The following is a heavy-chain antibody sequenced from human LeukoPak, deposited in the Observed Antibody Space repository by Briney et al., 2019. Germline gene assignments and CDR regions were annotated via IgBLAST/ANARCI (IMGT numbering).Heavy chain of an antibody. D-gene: IGHD3-10*01. Sequence: SETLSLTCAVYGGSFSGYYWSWIRQPPGKGLEWIGEINDSGSTNYNPSLKSRVTISVDTSKNQFSLKLSSVTAADTAVYYCARGRINYYGSGSRGNWFDPWGQGTLVTVSS. CDR1: GGSFSGYY. CDR3: ARGRINYYGSGSRGNWFDP. J-gene: IGHJ5*02. V-gene: IGHV4-34*01. CDR2: INDSGST.